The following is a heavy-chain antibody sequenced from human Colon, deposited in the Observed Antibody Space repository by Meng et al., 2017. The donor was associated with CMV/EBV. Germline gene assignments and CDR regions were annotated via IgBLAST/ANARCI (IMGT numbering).Heavy chain of an antibody. Sequence: GGSLRLSCAASGFTFDGYAMSWVRQAPGKGLEWVSVIYGSGRSSSSADSVKGRFSISRDNSKNTLYLQMSSLRAEHTAVYYCARLLVGALDTHAFDMWGRGTMVTVSS. V-gene: IGHV3-23*03. CDR3: ARLLVGALDTHAFDM. CDR1: GFTFDGYA. CDR2: IYGSGRSS. J-gene: IGHJ3*02. D-gene: IGHD1-26*01.